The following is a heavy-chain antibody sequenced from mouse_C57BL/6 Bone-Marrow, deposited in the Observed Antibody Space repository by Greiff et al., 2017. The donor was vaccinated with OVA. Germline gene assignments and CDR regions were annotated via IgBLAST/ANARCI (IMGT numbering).Heavy chain of an antibody. CDR3: TRLLDAMDY. CDR1: GFTFSSYA. CDR2: ISSGGDYI. J-gene: IGHJ4*01. Sequence: EVNVVESGEGLVKPGGSLKLSCAASGFTFSSYAMSWVRQTPEKRLEWVACISSGGDYIYYADTVKGRFTISRDNARNTLYLQMSSLKSEDTAMYYCTRLLDAMDYWGQGTSVTVSS. V-gene: IGHV5-9-1*02. D-gene: IGHD2-1*01.